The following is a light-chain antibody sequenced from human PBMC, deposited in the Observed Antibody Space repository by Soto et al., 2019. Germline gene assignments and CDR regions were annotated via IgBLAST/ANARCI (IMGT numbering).Light chain of an antibody. CDR3: QQYGSSPLT. CDR2: GAS. Sequence: EIVLTQSPGTLSLSPGERATLSCRASESVSDNYLAWYQQRSGQAPRLVIYGASSRATAVPDRLSGSGSGAAVTLAISRLEPEDFEVYYCQQYGSSPLTFGGGTKVELK. V-gene: IGKV3-20*01. CDR1: ESVSDNY. J-gene: IGKJ4*01.